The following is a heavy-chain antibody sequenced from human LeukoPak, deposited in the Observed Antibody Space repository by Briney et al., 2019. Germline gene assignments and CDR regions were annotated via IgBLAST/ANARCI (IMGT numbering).Heavy chain of an antibody. CDR1: GGTFSSYA. V-gene: IGHV1-2*02. CDR3: ARIGISARGTNFHH. D-gene: IGHD6-13*01. CDR2: INSNSADT. Sequence: ASVRVSCKASGGTFSSYAISWVRQAPGQGLEWMGWINSNSADTNYAQNFQGRVTMTRDTSISTAYMELSRLRSDDTALYYCARIGISARGTNFHHWGQGTLVTVSS. J-gene: IGHJ1*01.